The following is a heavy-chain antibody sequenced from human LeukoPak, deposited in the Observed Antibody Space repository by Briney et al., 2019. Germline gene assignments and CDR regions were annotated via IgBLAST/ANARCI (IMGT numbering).Heavy chain of an antibody. V-gene: IGHV1-2*02. Sequence: RASVKVSCKTSGYTFTGYHMHWVRQAPGQGLEWMGWINPYSGGTNFAQKFQGSVTMTRDTSITTAYMELSRLRSDDTAVYYCARVVYCGGDCYSKYFYGMDVWGQGTTVTVSS. D-gene: IGHD2-21*02. CDR3: ARVVYCGGDCYSKYFYGMDV. J-gene: IGHJ6*02. CDR2: INPYSGGT. CDR1: GYTFTGYH.